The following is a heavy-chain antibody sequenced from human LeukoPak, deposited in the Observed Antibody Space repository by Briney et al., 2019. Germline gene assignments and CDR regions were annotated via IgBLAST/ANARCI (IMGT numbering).Heavy chain of an antibody. V-gene: IGHV4-59*01. J-gene: IGHJ6*02. D-gene: IGHD3-22*01. CDR2: IYYSGST. Sequence: TSETLSLTCTVSGGSISSYYWSWIRQPPGKGLERIGYIYYSGSTNYNPSLKSRVTISVDTSKNQFSLKLSSVTAADTAVYYCARGPSPYYYDSSGYYTPHSDVWGQGTTVTVSS. CDR3: ARGPSPYYYDSSGYYTPHSDV. CDR1: GGSISSYY.